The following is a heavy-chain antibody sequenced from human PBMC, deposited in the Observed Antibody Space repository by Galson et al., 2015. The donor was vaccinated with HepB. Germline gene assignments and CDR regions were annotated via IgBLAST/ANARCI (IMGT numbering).Heavy chain of an antibody. Sequence: SVKVSCKASGYTFTSYGISWVRQAPGQGLEWMGWISAYNGNTNYAQKLQGRVTMTTDTSTSTAYMELRSLRSDDTAVYYCARVTTMIVVVNWYGTDGWFDPWGQGTLVTVSS. CDR2: ISAYNGNT. D-gene: IGHD3-22*01. CDR1: GYTFTSYG. CDR3: ARVTTMIVVVNWYGTDGWFDP. J-gene: IGHJ5*02. V-gene: IGHV1-18*01.